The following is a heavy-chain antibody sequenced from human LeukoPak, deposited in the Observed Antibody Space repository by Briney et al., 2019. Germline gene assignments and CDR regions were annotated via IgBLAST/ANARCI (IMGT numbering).Heavy chain of an antibody. J-gene: IGHJ4*02. V-gene: IGHV4-4*07. Sequence: PSETLSLTCTVSGRSISSYYWSWIRQSAGKGLEWIGRIYTSGNTNYNPSLKSRVTMSVDTSNNHFSLNLSSVTAADTAVYYCARELRRDVYNYFDYWGQGTLVTVSS. CDR3: ARELRRDVYNYFDY. CDR1: GRSISSYY. D-gene: IGHD5-24*01. CDR2: IYTSGNT.